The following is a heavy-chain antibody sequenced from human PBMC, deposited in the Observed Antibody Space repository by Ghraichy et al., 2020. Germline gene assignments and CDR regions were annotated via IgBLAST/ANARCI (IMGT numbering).Heavy chain of an antibody. Sequence: ASVKVSCKASGYTFTGYYMHWVRQAPGQGLEWMGWINPNSGGTNYAQKFQGRVTMTRDTSISTAYMELSRLRSDDTAVYYCARGGTWQWLAETSFDYWGQGTLVTVSS. CDR3: ARGGTWQWLAETSFDY. V-gene: IGHV1-2*02. CDR2: INPNSGGT. CDR1: GYTFTGYY. J-gene: IGHJ4*02. D-gene: IGHD6-19*01.